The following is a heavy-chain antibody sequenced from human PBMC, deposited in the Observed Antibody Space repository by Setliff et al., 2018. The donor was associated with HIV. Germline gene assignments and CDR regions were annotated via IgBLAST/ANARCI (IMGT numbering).Heavy chain of an antibody. CDR3: TTAPFTMIIVDINKGAFDI. J-gene: IGHJ3*02. CDR1: GFTFSTYW. D-gene: IGHD3-22*01. CDR2: IKSKTNGGDGTA. V-gene: IGHV3-15*01. Sequence: GGSLRLSCAASGFTFSTYWMIWVRQAPGKGLEWVARIKSKTNGGDGTADYATPVRGRFTISRDESRDTVYLQMNSLKTEDTAMYYCTTAPFTMIIVDINKGAFDIWGQGTMVT.